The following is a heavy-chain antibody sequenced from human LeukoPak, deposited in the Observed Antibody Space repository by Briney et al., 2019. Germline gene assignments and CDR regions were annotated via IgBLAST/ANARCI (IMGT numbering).Heavy chain of an antibody. V-gene: IGHV3-74*01. CDR3: AKDDSSSSLDY. J-gene: IGHJ4*02. CDR2: INGDGSST. D-gene: IGHD6-6*01. Sequence: GGSLRLSCAASGFTFNTYWMHWVRQAPGKGLVWVSRINGDGSSTNYADSVKGRFTISRDNSKNTLYLQMNSLRAEDTAVYYCAKDDSSSSLDYWGQGTLVTVSS. CDR1: GFTFNTYW.